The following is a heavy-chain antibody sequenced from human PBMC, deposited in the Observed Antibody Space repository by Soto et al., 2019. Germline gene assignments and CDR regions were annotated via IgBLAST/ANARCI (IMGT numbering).Heavy chain of an antibody. J-gene: IGHJ4*02. Sequence: PGAYLRHSCAASGFTFSSYALSWVRQDPGQGLDWYAGNIWNSVDTGYADSVKGRCTISRDNANNFLYLQKNSLRHDDTDLYYCRRNIPGGLATVWGEETLVTASS. D-gene: IGHD2-15*01. CDR3: RRNIPGGLATV. V-gene: IGHV3-20*04. CDR1: GFTFSSYA. CDR2: NIWNSVDT.